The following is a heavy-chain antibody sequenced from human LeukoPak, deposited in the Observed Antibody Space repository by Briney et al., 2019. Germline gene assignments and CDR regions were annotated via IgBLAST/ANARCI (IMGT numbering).Heavy chain of an antibody. D-gene: IGHD6-13*01. Sequence: ASVKVSCKTSGYTFTTSGITWVRQAPGQGLEWMGWINVKNGDTNYAQKLQGRVTMTTDTSTSTAYMELRSLRSDDTAVYYCAREEYSSSWQSLDYWGQGTLVTVSS. CDR2: INVKNGDT. CDR3: AREEYSSSWQSLDY. V-gene: IGHV1-18*01. CDR1: GYTFTTSG. J-gene: IGHJ4*02.